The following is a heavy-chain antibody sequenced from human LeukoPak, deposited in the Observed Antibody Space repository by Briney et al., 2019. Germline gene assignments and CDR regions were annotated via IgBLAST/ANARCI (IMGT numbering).Heavy chain of an antibody. D-gene: IGHD5-12*01. CDR3: ARELGSGYSGYDYNAFDY. CDR2: ISSSSSSI. Sequence: GGSLRLSCADSGFTFSSYNMNWVRQAPGKGLEWVSYISSSSSSIYYADSVTGRFTISRDNAKNSLYLQMNSLRAEDTAVYYCARELGSGYSGYDYNAFDYWGQGTLVTVSS. V-gene: IGHV3-48*04. J-gene: IGHJ4*02. CDR1: GFTFSSYN.